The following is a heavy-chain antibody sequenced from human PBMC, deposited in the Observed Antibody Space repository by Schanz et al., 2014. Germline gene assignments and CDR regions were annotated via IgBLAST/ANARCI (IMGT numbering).Heavy chain of an antibody. D-gene: IGHD3-9*01. V-gene: IGHV1-69*09. CDR2: IIPILGIT. CDR1: GYTFTSYG. CDR3: AKVDRTRYYAMDV. Sequence: QVQLVQSGAEVKKPGASVKVSCKASGYTFTSYGITWVRQAPGQGLEWMGRIIPILGITNVAQTFQDRVTITADKSTSTVYMEVSGLRSEDTAVYYCAKVDRTRYYAMDVWGQGTTVTVSS. J-gene: IGHJ6*02.